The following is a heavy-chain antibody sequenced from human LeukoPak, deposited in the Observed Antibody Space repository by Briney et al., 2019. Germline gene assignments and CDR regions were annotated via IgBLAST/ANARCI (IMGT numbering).Heavy chain of an antibody. CDR1: GGSVSSGGYY. J-gene: IGHJ6*03. D-gene: IGHD4-11*01. CDR3: ATHDYSNEADYYYMDV. Sequence: PSQTLSLTCTVSGGSVSSGGYYWTWIRQPPGKGLEWIGYIYQSGSTYYNPSLKSRVTISVDTSKNQFSLKLSSVTAADTAVYYCATHDYSNEADYYYMDVWGKGTTVTVSS. V-gene: IGHV4-30-2*02. CDR2: IYQSGST.